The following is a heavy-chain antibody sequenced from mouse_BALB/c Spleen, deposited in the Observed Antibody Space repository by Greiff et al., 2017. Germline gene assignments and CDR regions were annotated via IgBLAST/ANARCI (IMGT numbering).Heavy chain of an antibody. V-gene: IGHV5-9-4*01. J-gene: IGHJ4*01. D-gene: IGHD2-1*01. CDR3: ATYGNYEAMDY. CDR1: GFTFSSYA. CDR2: ISSGGSYT. Sequence: EVQGVESGGGLVKPGGSLKLSCAASGFTFSSYAMSWVRQSPEKRLEWVAEISSGGSYTYYPDTVTGRFTISRDNAKNTLYLEMSSLRCEDTAMYYCATYGNYEAMDYWGQGTSVTVSS.